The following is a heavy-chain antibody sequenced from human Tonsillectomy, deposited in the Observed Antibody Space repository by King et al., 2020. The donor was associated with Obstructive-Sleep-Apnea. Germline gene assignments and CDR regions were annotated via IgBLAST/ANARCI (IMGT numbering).Heavy chain of an antibody. CDR2: IDPSDSYT. J-gene: IGHJ4*02. CDR1: GYSFTSYW. CDR3: TRLEGSGSYLFDY. Sequence: VQLVEAGAEVKKPGESLRISCKSSGYSFTSYWISWVRQMPGKGLEWMGRIDPSDSYTNYSPSFQGHVTSSADKSISTAYLQWSSLKASDTAMYYCTRLEGSGSYLFDYWGQGTLVTVSS. V-gene: IGHV5-10-1*01. D-gene: IGHD3-10*01.